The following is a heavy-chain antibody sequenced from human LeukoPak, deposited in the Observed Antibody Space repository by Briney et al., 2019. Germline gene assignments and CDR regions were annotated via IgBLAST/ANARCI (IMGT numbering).Heavy chain of an antibody. V-gene: IGHV3-30*18. Sequence: PGRSLRLSCAASGFTFSSYGMHWVRQAPGKGLEGVAVISYDGSNKYYADSVKGRFTISRDNSKNTLYLQMNSLRAEDTAVYYCAKDISDIEGRWGQGTLVTVSS. CDR2: ISYDGSNK. J-gene: IGHJ4*02. CDR3: AKDISDIEGR. D-gene: IGHD3-3*02. CDR1: GFTFSSYG.